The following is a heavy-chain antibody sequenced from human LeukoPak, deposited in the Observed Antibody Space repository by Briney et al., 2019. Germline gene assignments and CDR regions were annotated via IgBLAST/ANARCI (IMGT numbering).Heavy chain of an antibody. D-gene: IGHD6-19*01. V-gene: IGHV3-23*01. CDR1: GFTFSSYA. J-gene: IGHJ4*02. CDR2: ISGSGGST. Sequence: VGSQTVSCAASGFTFSSYAMSWVRQAPGKGLEWVSAISGSGGSTYYADSVKGRFTISRDNSKNTLYLQMNSLRAEDTAVYYCAKVKPRGAPVAGQDYWGQGSLVTVSS. CDR3: AKVKPRGAPVAGQDY.